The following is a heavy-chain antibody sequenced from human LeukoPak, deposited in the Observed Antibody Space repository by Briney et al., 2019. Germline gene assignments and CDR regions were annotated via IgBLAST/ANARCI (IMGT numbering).Heavy chain of an antibody. V-gene: IGHV1-46*01. CDR1: GYTFISYY. CDR2: INPSGGTT. J-gene: IGHJ5*02. CDR3: ARGYSGSYYRWFDP. D-gene: IGHD1-26*01. Sequence: ASVKVSCKASGYTFISYYMHWVRQAPGQGLEWMGLINPSGGTTIYAQKFQGRVTMTRDTSTSTVYMELSSLRSENTAVYYCARGYSGSYYRWFDPWGQGTLVTVSS.